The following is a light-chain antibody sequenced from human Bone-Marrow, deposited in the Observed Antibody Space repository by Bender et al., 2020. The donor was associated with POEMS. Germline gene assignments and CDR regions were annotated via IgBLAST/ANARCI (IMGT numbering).Light chain of an antibody. V-gene: IGLV2-14*03. CDR2: DVT. J-gene: IGLJ3*02. CDR1: TSDVGGYNF. CDR3: SSYTSSATGV. Sequence: SALTQPRSVSGSPGQSVTISCTGTTSDVGGYNFVSWYQQHPGQAPKLMIYDVTYRPSGVSSRFSGSKSGNTASLTISGLRADDEAYYYCSSYTSSATGVFGGGTKVTV.